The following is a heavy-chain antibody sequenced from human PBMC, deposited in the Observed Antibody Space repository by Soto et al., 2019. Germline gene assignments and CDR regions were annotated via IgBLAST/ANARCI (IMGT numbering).Heavy chain of an antibody. J-gene: IGHJ4*02. CDR3: VKGITMVRGVIIDYFDY. CDR2: ISSNGGST. D-gene: IGHD3-10*01. V-gene: IGHV3-64D*08. CDR1: GFTFSSYA. Sequence: GGSLRLSCSASGFTFSSYAMHWVRQAPGKGLEYVSAISSNGGSTYYADSVKGRFTISRDNSNNTLYLQMSSLRAEDTAVYYCVKGITMVRGVIIDYFDYWGQGTLVTVSS.